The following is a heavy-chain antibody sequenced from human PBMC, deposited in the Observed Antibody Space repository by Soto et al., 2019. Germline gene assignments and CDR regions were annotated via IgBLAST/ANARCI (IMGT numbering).Heavy chain of an antibody. J-gene: IGHJ5*02. V-gene: IGHV4-59*08. CDR1: GGSISNYY. D-gene: IGHD6-13*01. CDR3: ARQVLIGSSWSFDP. CDR2: IYYSGST. Sequence: SETLSLTCTVSGGSISNYYWHWIRQPPGKRLEWIGYIYYSGSTNYNPSLKSRVTISVDTSKSQFSLKLSSVTAADTAFYYCARQVLIGSSWSFDPGGQGPLVTVSS.